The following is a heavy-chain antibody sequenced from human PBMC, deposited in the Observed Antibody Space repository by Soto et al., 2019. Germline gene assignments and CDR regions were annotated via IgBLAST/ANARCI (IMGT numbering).Heavy chain of an antibody. Sequence: GESLKISCKGSGYSFTSYWIGWVRQMPGKSLEWMGIIYPGDSDTRYSPSFQGQVTISADKSISTAYLQWSSLKASDTAMYYCARQPLSSSWYGGDQPPYYYYYGMDVWGQGTTVTVSS. CDR2: IYPGDSDT. J-gene: IGHJ6*02. V-gene: IGHV5-51*01. CDR3: ARQPLSSSWYGGDQPPYYYYYGMDV. D-gene: IGHD6-13*01. CDR1: GYSFTSYW.